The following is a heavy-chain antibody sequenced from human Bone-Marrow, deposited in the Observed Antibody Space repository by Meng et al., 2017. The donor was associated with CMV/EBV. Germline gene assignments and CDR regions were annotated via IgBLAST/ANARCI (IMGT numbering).Heavy chain of an antibody. Sequence: SETLSLTCTVSGDSISSGSISSGDYYWSWVRQPPGKGLEWIGCIYNSGSTNYNPSLKSRVTISVDTSKNQFSLKLSSVTAADTAVYYCARGSTYSSSPFFDYWGQGTLVTVSS. D-gene: IGHD6-19*01. CDR1: GDSISSGSISSGDYY. J-gene: IGHJ4*02. V-gene: IGHV4-61*08. CDR3: ARGSTYSSSPFFDY. CDR2: IYNSGST.